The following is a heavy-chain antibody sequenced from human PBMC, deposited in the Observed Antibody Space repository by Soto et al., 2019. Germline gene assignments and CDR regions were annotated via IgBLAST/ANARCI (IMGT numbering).Heavy chain of an antibody. CDR1: GGSINNYH. Sequence: SDTLSLTCTVSGGSINNYHWSWIRQPPGRGLEWIGYVFSSGSANYNPSLKSRVTISVDTSKNQFSLNLASVPAADTAVYFSAGGAPLTDEEYHEDYYYGMDVWGEGTTVTV. V-gene: IGHV4-59*07. CDR3: AGGAPLTDEEYHEDYYYGMDV. D-gene: IGHD2-15*01. CDR2: VFSSGSA. J-gene: IGHJ6*02.